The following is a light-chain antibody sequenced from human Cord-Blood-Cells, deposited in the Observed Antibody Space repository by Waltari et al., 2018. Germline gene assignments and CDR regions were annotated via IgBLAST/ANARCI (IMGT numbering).Light chain of an antibody. CDR3: QQSYSTPYT. V-gene: IGKV1-39*01. CDR1: QSISSY. CDR2: AAS. Sequence: DIQMTQSPSSLSASVGARVTITCQASQSISSYLTWYQQKPGKSPKLLIYAASSVQSGAPSRFSGSGYGTDFTLTISSLQPEDVATYYCQQSYSTPYTFGQGTKLEIK. J-gene: IGKJ2*01.